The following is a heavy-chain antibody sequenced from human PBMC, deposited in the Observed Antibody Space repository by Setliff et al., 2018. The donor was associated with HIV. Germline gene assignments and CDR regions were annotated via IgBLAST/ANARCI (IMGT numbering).Heavy chain of an antibody. Sequence: LSLTCTVSGGSISSGGLYWNWIRQYPGKGLEWIGYISSGGGTYYNPSLKSRVSISVDTSKNQFSLDLQSVTAADTAIYYCARDDTNFFDYWGQGALVTVSS. CDR3: ARDDTNFFDY. V-gene: IGHV4-31*03. CDR2: ISSGGGT. CDR1: GGSISSGGLY. J-gene: IGHJ4*02.